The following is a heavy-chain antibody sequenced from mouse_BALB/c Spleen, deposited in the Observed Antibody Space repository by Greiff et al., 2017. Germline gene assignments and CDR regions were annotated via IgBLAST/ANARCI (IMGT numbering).Heavy chain of an antibody. CDR2: ISSGGST. Sequence: EVMLVESGGGLVKPGGSLKLSCAASGFTFSSYAMSWVRQTPEKRLEWVASISSGGSTYYPDSVKGRFTISRDNARNILYIRMSSLRSEDTAMYYSARELEGGYIDVWGAGTTVTVSS. V-gene: IGHV5-6-5*01. D-gene: IGHD3-1*01. CDR1: GFTFSSYA. CDR3: ARELEGGYIDV. J-gene: IGHJ1*01.